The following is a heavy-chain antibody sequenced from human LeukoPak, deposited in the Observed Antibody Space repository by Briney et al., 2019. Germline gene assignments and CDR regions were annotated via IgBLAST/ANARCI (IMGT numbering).Heavy chain of an antibody. CDR2: IYPGNSDT. J-gene: IGHJ4*02. V-gene: IGHV5-51*01. D-gene: IGHD1-1*01. CDR3: ATTRGGNYYWDY. Sequence: GESLKISCKGSGYSFTGYWIGWVRQMPGKGLEWMAIIYPGNSDTRYSPSFQGQVTIPADKSITTAYLQWSSLKATDTAMYYCATTRGGNYYWDYWGQGTLVTVSS. CDR1: GYSFTGYW.